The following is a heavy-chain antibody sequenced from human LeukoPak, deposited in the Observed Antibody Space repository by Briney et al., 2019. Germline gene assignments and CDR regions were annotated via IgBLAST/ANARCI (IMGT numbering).Heavy chain of an antibody. Sequence: GGSLRLSCAASGFTLSSYWMSWVRQAPGKGLEWVANIKQDGSEKYYVDSVEGRFTISRDNAKNSVYLQMNSLRAEDTAVYYCARAVAAAGSYWGQGTLVTVSS. CDR1: GFTLSSYW. D-gene: IGHD6-13*01. CDR2: IKQDGSEK. CDR3: ARAVAAAGSY. V-gene: IGHV3-7*04. J-gene: IGHJ4*02.